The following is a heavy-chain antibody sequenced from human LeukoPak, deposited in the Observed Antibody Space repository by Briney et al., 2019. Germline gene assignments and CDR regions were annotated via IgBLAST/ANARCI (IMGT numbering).Heavy chain of an antibody. J-gene: IGHJ4*02. CDR1: GGSISSSSYY. CDR3: ARQNSYYYDSSGPFDY. D-gene: IGHD3-22*01. V-gene: IGHV4-39*01. Sequence: PSETLSLTCTVSGGSISSSSYYWGWIRQPPGKGLEWIGSIYYSGSTYYNPSLKSPVTISVDTSKNQFSLKLSSVTAADTAVYYCARQNSYYYDSSGPFDYWGQGTLVTVSS. CDR2: IYYSGST.